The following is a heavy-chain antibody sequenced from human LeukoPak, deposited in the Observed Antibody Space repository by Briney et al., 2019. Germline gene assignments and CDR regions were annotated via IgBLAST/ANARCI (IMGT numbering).Heavy chain of an antibody. D-gene: IGHD4-17*01. V-gene: IGHV3-48*01. J-gene: IGHJ4*02. CDR2: ISSSSSTI. CDR1: GFTFSSYS. Sequence: GSLRLSCAASGFTFSSYSMNWVRQAPGKGLEWVSYISSSSSTIYYADSVKGRFTISRDNAKNSLYLQMNSLRAEDTAVYYCARDYSTVTTSFDYWGQGTLVTVSS. CDR3: ARDYSTVTTSFDY.